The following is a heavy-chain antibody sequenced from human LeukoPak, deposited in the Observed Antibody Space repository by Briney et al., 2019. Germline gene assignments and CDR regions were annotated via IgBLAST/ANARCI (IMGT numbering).Heavy chain of an antibody. J-gene: IGHJ4*02. CDR3: ATRPARGSGPYYPYFDY. CDR2: IYYSGST. D-gene: IGHD3-22*01. Sequence: SETLSLTCTVSGGSISGSYWSWIRKPSGKGLEWIGYIYYSGSTNYNPSLKSRVTISVDTSKTQFSLKLTSVTAADTAVYYCATRPARGSGPYYPYFDYWGQGTLVTVSS. CDR1: GGSISGSY. V-gene: IGHV4-59*12.